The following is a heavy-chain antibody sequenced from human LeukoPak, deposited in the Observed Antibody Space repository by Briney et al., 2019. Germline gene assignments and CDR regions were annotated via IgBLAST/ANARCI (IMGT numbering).Heavy chain of an antibody. V-gene: IGHV4-59*08. J-gene: IGHJ6*02. CDR2: IYYSGST. Sequence: RTSETLSLTCTVSGGSISGYYWSWIRQPPGKGLEWIGYIYYSGSTNYNPSLKSRVTISIDTSKNQFSLKLSSVTAADTAVYYCARIWFGELYGMDVWGQGTTVTVSS. CDR1: GGSISGYY. CDR3: ARIWFGELYGMDV. D-gene: IGHD3-10*01.